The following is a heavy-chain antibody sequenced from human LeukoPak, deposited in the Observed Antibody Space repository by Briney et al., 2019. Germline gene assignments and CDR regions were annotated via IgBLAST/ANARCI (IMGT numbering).Heavy chain of an antibody. CDR3: AKLNDNYYSYGMDV. J-gene: IGHJ6*02. V-gene: IGHV3-30*04. D-gene: IGHD1-1*01. CDR1: GVTFSSYA. CDR2: ISYDGSNK. Sequence: PGRSLRLSCAVTGVTFSSYAMHWVRQAPGKGLEWVAVISYDGSNKYFADSVKGRFTISRDNSKNTLYLQMNSLRAEDTAVYYCAKLNDNYYSYGMDVWGQGTTVTVSS.